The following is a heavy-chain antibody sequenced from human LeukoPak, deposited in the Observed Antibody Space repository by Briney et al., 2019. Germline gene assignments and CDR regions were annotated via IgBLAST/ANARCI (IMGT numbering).Heavy chain of an antibody. Sequence: SETLSLTCAVYGGSFSGYYWSWIRQPPGKGLEWIGYIYYSGSTNYNPSLKSRVTISVDTSKNQFSLKLSSVTAADTAVYYCARSYYDSLGWFDPWGQGTLVTVSS. CDR2: IYYSGST. V-gene: IGHV4-59*01. CDR3: ARSYYDSLGWFDP. J-gene: IGHJ5*02. CDR1: GGSFSGYY. D-gene: IGHD3-22*01.